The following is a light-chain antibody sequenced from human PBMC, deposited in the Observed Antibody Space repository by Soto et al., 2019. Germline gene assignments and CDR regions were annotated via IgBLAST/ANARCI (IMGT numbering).Light chain of an antibody. CDR2: DSS. J-gene: IGKJ1*01. CDR3: QQRSDWPWT. Sequence: EIVLTQSPATLSVSPGERATLSCRASQSVGSNLAWFQQKPGQAPRLLIYDSSNRAAGIPARFSGSGSGTDFTLTVSSLEPEDFVVYYCQQRSDWPWTFGQGTKVDI. V-gene: IGKV3-11*01. CDR1: QSVGSN.